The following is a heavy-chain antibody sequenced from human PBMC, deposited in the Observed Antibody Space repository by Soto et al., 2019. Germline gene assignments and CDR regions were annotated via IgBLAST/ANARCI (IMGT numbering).Heavy chain of an antibody. D-gene: IGHD3-10*01. CDR1: GFTCGNYW. V-gene: IGHV3-7*01. J-gene: IGHJ4*02. CDR3: VRDYGPAS. CDR2: IKGDGSDK. Sequence: PGGSMRLSCAASGFTCGNYWMSWVRQAPGKGLEWVANIKGDGSDKYYVDSVKGRFTISRDNAKNSLYLQMNSLRAEDTAVYYCVRDYGPASWGQGTLVTVSS.